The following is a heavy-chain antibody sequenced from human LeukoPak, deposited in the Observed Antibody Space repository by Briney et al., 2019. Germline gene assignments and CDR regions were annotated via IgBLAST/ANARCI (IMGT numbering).Heavy chain of an antibody. Sequence: ASVKVSCKASGYTFTGYYMHWVRQAPGQGLEWMGWINPKSGGTNYAQKFQGRVTMTRDTSISTAYMELSRLRSDDTAVYYCARVCYYGSSGYYHNWFDPWGQGTLVTVSS. J-gene: IGHJ5*02. D-gene: IGHD3-22*01. CDR1: GYTFTGYY. V-gene: IGHV1-2*02. CDR3: ARVCYYGSSGYYHNWFDP. CDR2: INPKSGGT.